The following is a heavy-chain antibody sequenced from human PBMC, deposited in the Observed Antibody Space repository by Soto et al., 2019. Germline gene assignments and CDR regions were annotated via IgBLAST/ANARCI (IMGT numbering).Heavy chain of an antibody. J-gene: IGHJ5*01. CDR1: GFPFTTYS. CDR3: ARHVWLES. D-gene: IGHD3-10*02. CDR2: INTRSDT. V-gene: IGHV3-21*01. Sequence: GGSLRLSCAASGFPFTTYSINWVRQAPGKGLEWVSSINTRSDTFYADSVKGRFTISRDNANNSVSLQMNSLRADDTAVYYCARHVWLESWGQGTLVTVSS.